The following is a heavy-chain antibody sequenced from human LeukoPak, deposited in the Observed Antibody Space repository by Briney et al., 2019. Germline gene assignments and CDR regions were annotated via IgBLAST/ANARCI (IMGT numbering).Heavy chain of an antibody. D-gene: IGHD6-19*01. CDR2: ISYDGSNK. J-gene: IGHJ3*02. CDR3: AKDYVAGSWGDAFDI. Sequence: GGSLRLSCAASGFTFSSYAMHWVRQAPGKGLEWVAVISYDGSNKYYADSVKGRFTISRDNSKNTLYLQMNSLRAEDTAVYYCAKDYVAGSWGDAFDIWGQGTMVTVSS. CDR1: GFTFSSYA. V-gene: IGHV3-30-3*01.